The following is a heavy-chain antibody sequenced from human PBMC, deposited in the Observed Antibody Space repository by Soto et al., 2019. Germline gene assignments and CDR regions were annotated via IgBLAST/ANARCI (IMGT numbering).Heavy chain of an antibody. CDR1: GFTFSSYG. CDR3: AKDTTVTTLGY. CDR2: ISYDGSNK. Sequence: GGSLRLSCAASGFTFSSYGMHWVRQAPGKGLEWVAVISYDGSNKYYADSVKGRFTISRDNSKNTLYLQMNSLRAEDTAVYYCAKDTTVTTLGYWGQGTLVTVSS. J-gene: IGHJ4*02. D-gene: IGHD4-17*01. V-gene: IGHV3-30*18.